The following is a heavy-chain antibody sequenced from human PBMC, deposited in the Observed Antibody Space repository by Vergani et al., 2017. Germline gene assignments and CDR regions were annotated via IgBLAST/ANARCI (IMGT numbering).Heavy chain of an antibody. J-gene: IGHJ6*02. CDR2: ISSSSSYI. V-gene: IGHV3-21*01. CDR3: ARDHSRIQLWYWEGNCMDV. D-gene: IGHD5-18*01. Sequence: EVQLVESGGGLVKPGGSLRLSCAASGFTFSSYSMNWVRQAPGTGLEWVSSISSSSSYIYYADSVEGRFTISRDNAKNSLYLQMNRLRAEDMAVYYCARDHSRIQLWYWEGNCMDVWGQGTTVTVSS. CDR1: GFTFSSYS.